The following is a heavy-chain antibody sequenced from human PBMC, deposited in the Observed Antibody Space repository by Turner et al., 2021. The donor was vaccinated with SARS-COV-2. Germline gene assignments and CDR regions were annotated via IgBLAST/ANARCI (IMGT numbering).Heavy chain of an antibody. J-gene: IGHJ4*02. D-gene: IGHD2-15*01. Sequence: QVQLVESGGGVVQPGRSLRLPCTPSGFTFISYGMQWVRQDPGKGLEWVAVISYDGSNKYYADAVKGRFTISRDSSKSTLYLQMNSLRAEDTAVYYCAKVVSPYCSGGSCYSSPADYWGQGTLVTVSS. CDR3: AKVVSPYCSGGSCYSSPADY. V-gene: IGHV3-30*18. CDR1: GFTFISYG. CDR2: ISYDGSNK.